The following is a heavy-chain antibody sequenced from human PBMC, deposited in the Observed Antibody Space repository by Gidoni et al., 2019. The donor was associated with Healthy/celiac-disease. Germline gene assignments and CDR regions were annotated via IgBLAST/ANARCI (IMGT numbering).Heavy chain of an antibody. D-gene: IGHD6-13*01. J-gene: IGHJ4*02. CDR1: PFSLSTSGVG. CDR2: IYWDDDK. V-gene: IGHV2-5*02. Sequence: QITLKESGPTLVQPTHTLTLTCTFSPFSLSTSGVGVGWIRQPPGKALEWLALIYWDDDKRYSPSLKSRLTITKDTSKNQVVLTMTNMDPVDTATYYGAHTGAAAAFDYWGQGTLVTVSS. CDR3: AHTGAAAAFDY.